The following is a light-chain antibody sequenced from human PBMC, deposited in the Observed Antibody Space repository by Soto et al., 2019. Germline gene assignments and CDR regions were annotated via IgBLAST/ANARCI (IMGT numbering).Light chain of an antibody. CDR2: EVS. CDR1: SSDVGAYNY. J-gene: IGLJ1*01. Sequence: QSALTQPPSASGSPGQSVTISCTGTSSDVGAYNYVSWYQQLPGKAPKFIIYEVSKRPSGVPDRFSGSKSGNTASLTVSGLQDEDEADYYCTSYAGRWRYVCGTGTKVX. CDR3: TSYAGRWRYV. V-gene: IGLV2-8*01.